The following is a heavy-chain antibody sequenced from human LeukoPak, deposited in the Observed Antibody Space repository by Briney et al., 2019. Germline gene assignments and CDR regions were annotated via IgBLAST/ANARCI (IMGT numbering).Heavy chain of an antibody. V-gene: IGHV4-59*08. CDR3: ARSLRFGESGGAFDI. D-gene: IGHD3-10*01. J-gene: IGHJ3*02. CDR2: IYYSGST. Sequence: SETLSLTCTVSGGSISSYYWSWIRQPPGKGLEWIGYIYYSGSTNYNPSLKSRVTISVDTSKNQFSLKLSSVTAADTAVYYCARSLRFGESGGAFDIWGQGTMVTVSS. CDR1: GGSISSYY.